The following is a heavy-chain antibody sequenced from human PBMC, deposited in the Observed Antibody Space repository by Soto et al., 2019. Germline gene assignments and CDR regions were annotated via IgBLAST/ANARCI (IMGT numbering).Heavy chain of an antibody. CDR1: GSPLNSYY. CDR3: ARLRDWFDP. V-gene: IGHV4-59*01. J-gene: IGHJ5*02. CDR2: IYYSGST. Sequence: PFGTLFLTCTVSGSPLNSYYRSWIRQPPGKGLEWIGYIYYSGSTNYNPSLQSRVTISVDTSKNQFSLELSSVTAADTAVYYCARLRDWFDPWGQGTLVTVSS.